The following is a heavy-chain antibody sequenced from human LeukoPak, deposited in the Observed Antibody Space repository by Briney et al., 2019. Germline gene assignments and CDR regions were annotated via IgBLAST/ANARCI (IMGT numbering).Heavy chain of an antibody. J-gene: IGHJ6*03. D-gene: IGHD3-10*01. CDR3: ARGGYGSGWDYMDV. V-gene: IGHV4-4*07. CDR2: IYTSGST. Sequence: SETLSLTCTGSGGSISSYYWSWIRPPAGKGLEWIGRIYTSGSTNYNPSLKSRVTISVDTSKNQFSLNLNSVTAADTAVYFCARGGYGSGWDYMDVWGKGTTVPVSS. CDR1: GGSISSYY.